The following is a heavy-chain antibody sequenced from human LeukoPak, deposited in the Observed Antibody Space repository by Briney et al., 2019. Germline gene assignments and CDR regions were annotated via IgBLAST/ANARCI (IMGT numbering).Heavy chain of an antibody. D-gene: IGHD2-2*01. CDR1: GYSFTSYW. CDR3: ARSLGVVVPAASP. J-gene: IGHJ5*02. V-gene: IGHV5-51*01. CDR2: IYPGDSDT. Sequence: GESLKISCKGSGYSFTSYWIGWVRQMPGKGLEWMGIIYPGDSDTRYSPSFQGQVTISADKSISTAYLQWGSLKASDTAMYYCARSLGVVVPAASPWGQGTLVTVSS.